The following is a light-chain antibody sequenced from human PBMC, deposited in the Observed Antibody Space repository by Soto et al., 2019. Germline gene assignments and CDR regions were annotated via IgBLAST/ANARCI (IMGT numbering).Light chain of an antibody. CDR3: QQFNSYPWT. CDR1: QGIRSS. Sequence: AIQSTQSPSSLSASVGDRVTITCRASQGIRSSLAWFQQKAGNPPKVLIYEASVLETGVSSRFSGSGSGTDFTLSISSLQPEDFATYYCQQFNSYPWTFGQGTTVEVK. V-gene: IGKV1-13*02. CDR2: EAS. J-gene: IGKJ1*01.